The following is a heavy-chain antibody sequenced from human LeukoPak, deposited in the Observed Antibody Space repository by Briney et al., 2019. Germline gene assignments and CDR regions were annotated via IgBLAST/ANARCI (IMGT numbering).Heavy chain of an antibody. Sequence: SGPTLVQPTQTLTLTCTFSGFSLSSNGVGVGWIRQPPGKALEWLALISWDDDKLHSPSRQRKVFITQVTSNNQVVLTMTNMDPVDPGTYYCAHRPDITLIRGVRGHNWFDPWGQGTLVTVSS. CDR3: AHRPDITLIRGVRGHNWFDP. CDR2: ISWDDDK. V-gene: IGHV2-5*02. D-gene: IGHD3-10*01. CDR1: GFSLSSNGVG. J-gene: IGHJ5*02.